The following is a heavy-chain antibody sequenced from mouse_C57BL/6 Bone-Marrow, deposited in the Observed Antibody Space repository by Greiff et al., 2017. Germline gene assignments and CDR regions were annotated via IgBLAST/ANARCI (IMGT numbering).Heavy chain of an antibody. CDR1: GYTFTSYW. Sequence: QVQLQQPGAELVKPGASVKMSCKASGYTFTSYWITWVKQRPGQGLEWIGDIYPGSGSTNYNEKFKSKATLTVDTSSSTAYMQLSSLTSAGSAVYYCARPYYSNFWYFDVWGTGTTVTVSS. J-gene: IGHJ1*03. D-gene: IGHD2-5*01. V-gene: IGHV1-55*01. CDR2: IYPGSGST. CDR3: ARPYYSNFWYFDV.